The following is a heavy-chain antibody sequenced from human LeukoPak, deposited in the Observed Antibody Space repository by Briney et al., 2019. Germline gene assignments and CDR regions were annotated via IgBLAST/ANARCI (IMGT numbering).Heavy chain of an antibody. CDR3: ARPGATATHGFDI. D-gene: IGHD2-2*01. Sequence: SETLSLTCVVSGDSITNGYYWGWIRQPPGKGLQWIGSIYYSGSTYYNPSLKSRVTISVDTSKNQLSLRLNSVTAADTAVYYCARPGATATHGFDIWGQGTLVTVSS. V-gene: IGHV4-38-2*01. J-gene: IGHJ3*02. CDR1: GDSITNGYY. CDR2: IYYSGST.